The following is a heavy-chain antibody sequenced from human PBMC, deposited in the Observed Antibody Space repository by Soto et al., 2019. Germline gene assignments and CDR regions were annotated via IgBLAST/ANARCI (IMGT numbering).Heavy chain of an antibody. CDR2: ISHTGTT. CDR1: GGSISSYY. D-gene: IGHD6-13*01. Sequence: SETLSLTCTVSGGSISSYYWSWIRQSPGKGLEWVAYISHTGTTDYNPSLKSRLTISLDTSKNQFSLKLTSVTAADTAVYYCSSWNLDGAFDIWGQGTMVTVSS. V-gene: IGHV4-59*01. CDR3: SSWNLDGAFDI. J-gene: IGHJ3*02.